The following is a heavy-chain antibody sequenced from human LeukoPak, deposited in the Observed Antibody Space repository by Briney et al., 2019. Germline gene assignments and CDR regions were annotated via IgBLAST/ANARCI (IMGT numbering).Heavy chain of an antibody. Sequence: GGSPRLSCAASGFTFSVYSMNWVRQAPGKGLEWISYITSSGSLIFYADSVKGRFTISRDNAKNSLYLQMSSLRAEDTAFYYCARSDSLSRTWSIDFWGQGTLVTVSS. CDR1: GFTFSVYS. CDR2: ITSSGSLI. D-gene: IGHD6-13*01. V-gene: IGHV3-48*04. J-gene: IGHJ4*02. CDR3: ARSDSLSRTWSIDF.